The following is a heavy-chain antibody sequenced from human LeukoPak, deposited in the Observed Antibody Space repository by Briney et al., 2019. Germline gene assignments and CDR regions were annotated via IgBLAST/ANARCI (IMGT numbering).Heavy chain of an antibody. D-gene: IGHD3-22*01. CDR2: IRYDGSNK. CDR1: GFTFSSYG. CDR3: AKPYYYDSSDYYDY. J-gene: IGHJ4*02. V-gene: IGHV3-30*02. Sequence: GGSLRLSCAASGFTFSSYGMHWVRQAPGKELEWVAFIRYDGSNKYYADSVKGRFTISRDNSKNTLYLQMNSLRAEDTAVYYCAKPYYYDSSDYYDYWGQGTLVTVSS.